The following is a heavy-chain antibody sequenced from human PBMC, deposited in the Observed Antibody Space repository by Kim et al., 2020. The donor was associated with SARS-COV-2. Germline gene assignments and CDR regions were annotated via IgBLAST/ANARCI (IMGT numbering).Heavy chain of an antibody. D-gene: IGHD3-9*01. J-gene: IGHJ6*02. CDR3: ARIFRAWYAVDV. CDR1: GASISSHY. CDR2: LSNTGNT. V-gene: IGHV4-59*11. Sequence: SETLSLTCSVSGASISSHYWTWIRQPPGKGLEWIGLLSNTGNTNYNPSLKSRVTISIDTSKKEVSLKLSSVPAADTAVYFCARIFRAWYAVDVWGQGTTVTVSS.